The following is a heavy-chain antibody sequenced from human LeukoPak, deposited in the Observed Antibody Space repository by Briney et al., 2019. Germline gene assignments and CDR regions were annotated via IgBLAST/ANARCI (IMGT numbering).Heavy chain of an antibody. CDR3: ARVSGSYVGGRGDAFDI. CDR2: IYYSGST. V-gene: IGHV4-39*07. J-gene: IGHJ3*02. D-gene: IGHD1-26*01. Sequence: PSETLSLTCTVSGGSISSSSYYWGWIRQPPGKGLEWIGSIYYSGSTYYNPSLKSRVTISVDTSKNQFSLKLSSVTAADTAVYYCARVSGSYVGGRGDAFDIWGQGTMVTVSS. CDR1: GGSISSSSYY.